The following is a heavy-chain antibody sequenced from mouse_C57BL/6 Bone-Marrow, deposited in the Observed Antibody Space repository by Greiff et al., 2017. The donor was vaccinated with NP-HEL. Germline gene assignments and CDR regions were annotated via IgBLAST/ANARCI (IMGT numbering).Heavy chain of an antibody. Sequence: QQSCKASGYTFTSYWMHWVKQRPGRGLEWIGRIDPNSGGTKYNEKFKSKATLTVDKPSSTAYMQLSSLTSEDSAVYYCAREGDYDSYYYAMDYWGQGTSVTVSS. CDR2: IDPNSGGT. D-gene: IGHD2-4*01. CDR1: GYTFTSYW. V-gene: IGHV1-72*01. J-gene: IGHJ4*01. CDR3: AREGDYDSYYYAMDY.